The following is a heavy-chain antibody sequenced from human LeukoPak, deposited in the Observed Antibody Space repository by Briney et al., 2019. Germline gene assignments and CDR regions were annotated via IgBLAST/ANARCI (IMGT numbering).Heavy chain of an antibody. Sequence: RASVTVSCKASGYTFTVYYMHWVRQAPGQGLEWMGWINPSSGGTNYAQKFQGRVTITRDTSISTAYMELSRLRSDDTAVYYCAVALDVPYYDGKVWGKGTTVTVSS. CDR2: INPSSGGT. D-gene: IGHD3-3*01. V-gene: IGHV1-2*02. CDR1: GYTFTVYY. CDR3: AVALDVPYYDGKV. J-gene: IGHJ6*04.